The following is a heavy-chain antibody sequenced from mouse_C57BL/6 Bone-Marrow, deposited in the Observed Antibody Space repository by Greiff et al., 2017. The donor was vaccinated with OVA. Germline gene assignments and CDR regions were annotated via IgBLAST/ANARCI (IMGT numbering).Heavy chain of an antibody. D-gene: IGHD2-5*01. CDR2: IFPNNGFT. V-gene: IGHV1-26*01. CDR3: ASVGAYYSKGWFAY. CDR1: GYTFTDYY. Sequence: EVQLQQSGPELVKPGASVKISCKASGYTFTDYYMNWVKQSHGKSLEWIGDIFPNNGFTSYNQKFKGKATLTVDKSSSTAYMELRSLTSEDSAVYYCASVGAYYSKGWFAYWGQGTLVTVSA. J-gene: IGHJ3*01.